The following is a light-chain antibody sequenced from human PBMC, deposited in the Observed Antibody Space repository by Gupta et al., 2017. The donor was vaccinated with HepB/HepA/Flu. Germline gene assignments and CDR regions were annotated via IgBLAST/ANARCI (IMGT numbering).Light chain of an antibody. V-gene: IGKV1-5*03. CDR1: QNLNNW. Sequence: DIQLTQSPSNLSASVGDRVTITCRASQNLNNWLAWYQQKPGKAPKFLIYKASIFDSGVPSRFSGSGSGTEFTLTISSLQPDDFAIYYCQQYNSYSRLRFGQGTKVEIK. CDR3: QQYNSYSRLR. J-gene: IGKJ1*01. CDR2: KAS.